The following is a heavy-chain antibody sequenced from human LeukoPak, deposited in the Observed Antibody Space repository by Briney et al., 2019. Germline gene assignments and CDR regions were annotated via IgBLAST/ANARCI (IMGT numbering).Heavy chain of an antibody. Sequence: GASVTVSCKASGGTFSSYAISWVRQAPGQGLEWMGRINPNSGGTNYAQKFQGRVTMTRDTSISTAYMELSRLRSDDTAVYYCALLRGVGAKAGPWGQGTLVTVSS. V-gene: IGHV1-2*06. CDR1: GGTFSSYA. CDR3: ALLRGVGAKAGP. CDR2: INPNSGGT. D-gene: IGHD1-26*01. J-gene: IGHJ5*02.